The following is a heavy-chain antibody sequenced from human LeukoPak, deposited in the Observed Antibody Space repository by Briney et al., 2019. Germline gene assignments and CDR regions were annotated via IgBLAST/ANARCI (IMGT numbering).Heavy chain of an antibody. CDR2: IFDNRNT. Sequence: PSETLSLTCTVSGDSISSYYWSWIRQPPGKGLEWIGYIFDNRNTKYNPSLKSRVSLSLDTSKNEFSLNLSSVTAADTAVYYCARDCYGSGKGWFDPWGQGTLVTVSS. D-gene: IGHD3-10*01. J-gene: IGHJ5*02. V-gene: IGHV4-59*01. CDR3: ARDCYGSGKGWFDP. CDR1: GDSISSYY.